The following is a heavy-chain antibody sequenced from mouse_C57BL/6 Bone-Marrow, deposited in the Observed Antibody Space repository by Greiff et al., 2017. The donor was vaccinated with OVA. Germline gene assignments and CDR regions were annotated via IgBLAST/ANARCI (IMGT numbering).Heavy chain of an antibody. D-gene: IGHD3-3*01. CDR2: INPNYGTT. V-gene: IGHV1-39*01. Sequence: VHVKQSGPELVKPGASVKISCKASGYSFTDYNMNWVKQSNGKSLEWIGVINPNYGTTSYNQKFKGKATLTVDQSSSTAYMQLNSLTSEDSAVYYCASRDGTGWYFDVWGTGTTVTVSS. J-gene: IGHJ1*03. CDR1: GYSFTDYN. CDR3: ASRDGTGWYFDV.